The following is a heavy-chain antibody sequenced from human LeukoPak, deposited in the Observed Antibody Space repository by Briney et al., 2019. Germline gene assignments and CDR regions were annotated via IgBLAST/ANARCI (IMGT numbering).Heavy chain of an antibody. CDR3: ARHLVVPAAIADNWFDP. D-gene: IGHD2-2*01. J-gene: IGHJ5*02. Sequence: PSQTLSLTCTVSGGSISSGGYYWSWIRQPPGKGLEWIGYIYHSESTYYNPSLKSRVTISVDRSKNQFSLKLSSVTAADTAVYYCARHLVVPAAIADNWFDPWGQGTLVTVSS. V-gene: IGHV4-30-2*01. CDR1: GGSISSGGYY. CDR2: IYHSEST.